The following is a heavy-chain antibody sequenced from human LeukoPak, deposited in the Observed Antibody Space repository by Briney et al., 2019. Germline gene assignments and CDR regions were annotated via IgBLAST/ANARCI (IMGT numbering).Heavy chain of an antibody. J-gene: IGHJ4*02. V-gene: IGHV4-39*01. CDR1: GGSISSSGYH. D-gene: IGHD6-25*01. CDR2: IYYSGRT. CDR3: ARLDWRSGGSGSFDY. Sequence: SETLSHTCTVSGGSISSSGYHWGWIRQPPGKGLEWIGGIYYSGRTSYNPSLRSRVTISVATSKNQFSLKLSSVTAADTAVYSCARLDWRSGGSGSFDYWGQGTLVTVSS.